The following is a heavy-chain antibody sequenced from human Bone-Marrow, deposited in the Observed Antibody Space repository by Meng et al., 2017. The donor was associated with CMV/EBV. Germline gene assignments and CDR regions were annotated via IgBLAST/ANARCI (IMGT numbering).Heavy chain of an antibody. CDR1: GYTFTSYG. Sequence: ASVKVSCKASGYTFTSYGISWVRQAPGQGLEWMGWISAYNGNTNYAQKLQGRVTMTTDTSTSTAYMELRSLRSDDTAVYYCARRLYCSSTSCFELEPWGQGTLFTVSS. J-gene: IGHJ4*02. V-gene: IGHV1-18*01. D-gene: IGHD2-2*01. CDR3: ARRLYCSSTSCFELEP. CDR2: ISAYNGNT.